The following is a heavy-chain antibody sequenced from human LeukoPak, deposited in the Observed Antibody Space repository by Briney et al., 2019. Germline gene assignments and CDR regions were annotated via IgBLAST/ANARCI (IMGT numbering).Heavy chain of an antibody. CDR3: AKLSTQQLHGGCFDY. V-gene: IGHV3-23*01. CDR2: ISASGGST. Sequence: PGGSLRLSCAASGFTFGSYAMSWVRQAPGKGLEWVSAISASGGSTYFADSVKGRFTISRDSSKSTLYLQMNSLRAEDTAVYYCAKLSTQQLHGGCFDYWGQGTLVTVSS. CDR1: GFTFGSYA. D-gene: IGHD6-13*01. J-gene: IGHJ4*02.